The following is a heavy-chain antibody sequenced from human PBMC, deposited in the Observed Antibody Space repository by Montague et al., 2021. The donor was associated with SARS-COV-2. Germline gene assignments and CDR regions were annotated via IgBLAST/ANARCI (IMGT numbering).Heavy chain of an antibody. CDR1: GGSISSSNYY. Sequence: SETLSLTCTVSGGSISSSNYYWDWSRQPPGKVLEWIGIIYNSGSTYYNPSLESRVTIYVDTSTNNFSPKLSSVTAADTAVDYCARRGRYYLPVATTVGGFDVWGQGTMVTVSS. D-gene: IGHD5-12*01. CDR2: IYNSGST. CDR3: ARRGRYYLPVATTVGGFDV. V-gene: IGHV4-39*02. J-gene: IGHJ3*01.